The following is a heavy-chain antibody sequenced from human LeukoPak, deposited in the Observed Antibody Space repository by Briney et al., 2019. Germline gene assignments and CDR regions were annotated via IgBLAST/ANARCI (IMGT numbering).Heavy chain of an antibody. CDR3: ARANFLYCSSTTCLFDY. D-gene: IGHD2-2*01. CDR1: GYTFTDCY. CDR2: INPNDGDT. J-gene: IGHJ4*02. Sequence: SVKVSCKASGYTFTDCYMHWVRQAPGQGFEWMGWINPNDGDTNYAQKFQGRVTMTRDTSISTAHMEVSRLRSDDTAVYYCARANFLYCSSTTCLFDYWGQGTLVTVSS. V-gene: IGHV1-2*02.